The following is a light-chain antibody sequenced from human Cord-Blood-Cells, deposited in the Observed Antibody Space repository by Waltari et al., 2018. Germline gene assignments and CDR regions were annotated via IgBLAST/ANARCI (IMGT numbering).Light chain of an antibody. CDR2: DAS. Sequence: DIQMTQSPSSLSASVGDRVTITCQASQDISNYLNWYQQKPGKAPKLLIYDASNLETGVPSRFSGSGSGTDFTFTISSLQPEDIATYYCQQYDNLRLFTFG. CDR1: QDISNY. V-gene: IGKV1-33*01. J-gene: IGKJ3*01. CDR3: QQYDNLRLFT.